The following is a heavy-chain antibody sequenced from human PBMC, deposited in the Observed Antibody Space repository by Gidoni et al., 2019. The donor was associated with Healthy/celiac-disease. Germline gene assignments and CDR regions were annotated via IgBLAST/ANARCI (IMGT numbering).Heavy chain of an antibody. Sequence: VQLVQSGAEVQKPGESLTTSCKASGCSFTSYWNGWVRQMPRKGLEWMGIIYPGDSDTRYGPSFQGQVTISADKSISTAYLQWSSLKAADTAMYYCASSTAMVPNYFDYWGQGTLVTVSS. CDR3: ASSTAMVPNYFDY. CDR2: IYPGDSDT. V-gene: IGHV5-51*01. J-gene: IGHJ4*02. CDR1: GCSFTSYW. D-gene: IGHD5-18*01.